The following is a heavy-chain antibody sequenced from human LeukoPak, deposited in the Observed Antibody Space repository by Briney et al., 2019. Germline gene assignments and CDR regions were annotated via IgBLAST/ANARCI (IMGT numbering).Heavy chain of an antibody. J-gene: IGHJ4*02. CDR3: AKQRRKYFEY. CDR2: IYPGDSDT. D-gene: IGHD1-14*01. CDR1: GFNFTNYW. Sequence: GESLKISCKGSGFNFTNYWIGWVRQMPGKGLEWMGIIYPGDSDTRYTSSFQGQVTISADKSITTAYLQWSSLKASDTAMYYCAKQRRKYFEYWGQGTLVTVSS. V-gene: IGHV5-51*01.